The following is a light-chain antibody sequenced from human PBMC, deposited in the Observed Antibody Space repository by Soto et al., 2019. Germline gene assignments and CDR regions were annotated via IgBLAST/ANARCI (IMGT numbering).Light chain of an antibody. CDR3: CSYAGSYTWV. Sequence: QSALTQPRSVSGSPGQSVTISCTGTSSDVGGYNFVSWCQQHPGKAPKLMIYDVSKRPSGVPDRVSGSKSGNTASLSISGLQPEDEADDYCCSYAGSYTWVFGPGTKVTVL. CDR2: DVS. J-gene: IGLJ1*01. CDR1: SSDVGGYNF. V-gene: IGLV2-11*01.